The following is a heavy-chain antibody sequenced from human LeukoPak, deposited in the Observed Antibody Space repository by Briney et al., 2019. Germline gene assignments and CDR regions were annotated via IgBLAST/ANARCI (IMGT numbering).Heavy chain of an antibody. J-gene: IGHJ2*01. CDR2: IGTAGDT. CDR3: ARALYVWGDFWYFDL. Sequence: PGGSLRLSCAASGFTFSSYDMHWVRQATGKGLEWVSTIGTAGDTYYPGSVKGRFTISRENAKNSLYLQMNSLRAGDTAVYYCARALYVWGDFWYFDLWGRGTLVTVSS. V-gene: IGHV3-13*01. D-gene: IGHD3-16*01. CDR1: GFTFSSYD.